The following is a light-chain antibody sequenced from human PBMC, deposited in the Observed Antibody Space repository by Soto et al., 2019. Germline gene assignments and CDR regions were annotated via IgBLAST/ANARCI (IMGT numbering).Light chain of an antibody. Sequence: QSALTQPASVSGSPGQSITISCTGTSSDVGGYNYVSWYQQHQGKAPKLMIYDVSNRPSGVSNRFSGYKSGNTASLTISGLQAEDEADYYCSSHTSSSTLLYVFGTGTKVTVL. CDR3: SSHTSSSTLLYV. J-gene: IGLJ1*01. CDR1: SSDVGGYNY. V-gene: IGLV2-14*01. CDR2: DVS.